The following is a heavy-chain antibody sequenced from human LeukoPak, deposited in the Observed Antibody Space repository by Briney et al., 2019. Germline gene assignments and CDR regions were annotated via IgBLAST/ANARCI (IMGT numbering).Heavy chain of an antibody. CDR1: GFTFSSYG. CDR2: IWYGGSNK. Sequence: GGSLRLSCAASGFTFSSYGMHWVRQAPGKGLEWVAVIWYGGSNKYYADSVKGRFTISRDNSKNTLYLQMNSLRIEDTAVYYCAKDGSGISYDEIGYFDYWGQGALVTVSS. D-gene: IGHD3-3*01. CDR3: AKDGSGISYDEIGYFDY. V-gene: IGHV3-30*02. J-gene: IGHJ4*02.